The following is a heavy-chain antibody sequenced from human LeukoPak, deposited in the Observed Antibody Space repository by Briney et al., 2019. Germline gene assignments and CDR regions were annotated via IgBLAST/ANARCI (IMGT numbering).Heavy chain of an antibody. J-gene: IGHJ5*02. CDR3: ARWADYSSSYWFDP. D-gene: IGHD6-6*01. CDR1: GGSISIYY. CDR2: IYTSGST. V-gene: IGHV4-4*07. Sequence: SETLSLTCTVSGGSISIYYWSWIRQPAGQGLEWIGRIYTSGSTNYNPSLKSRVTMSVDTSKNQFSLKLSSVTAADTAVYYCARWADYSSSYWFDPWGQGTLVTVSS.